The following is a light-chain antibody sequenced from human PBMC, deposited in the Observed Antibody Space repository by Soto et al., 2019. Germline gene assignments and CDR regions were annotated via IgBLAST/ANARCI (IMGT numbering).Light chain of an antibody. J-gene: IGKJ3*01. CDR1: QSISSD. V-gene: IGKV3-15*01. Sequence: EIVMTQSPATLSVSPGERATLSCRASQSISSDLAWYQQKPGQAPRLLIYSASTRATGIPARFSGSGSGAEFTLTISSLQSEDFALYYCQQYNSWPLTFGPGTTVD. CDR3: QQYNSWPLT. CDR2: SAS.